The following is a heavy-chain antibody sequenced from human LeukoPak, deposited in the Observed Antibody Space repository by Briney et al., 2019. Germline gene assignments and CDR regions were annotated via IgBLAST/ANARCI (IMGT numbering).Heavy chain of an antibody. Sequence: GGSLRLSCAASGFTFSSYAMSWVRQAPRKGLEWVSLISGSGDKTYYADSVKGRFTISRDNSKNTLYLQVNSLRADDTAVYYCAKDDPNDYKPWIYWGQGTLVIVSS. V-gene: IGHV3-23*01. CDR1: GFTFSSYA. CDR3: AKDDPNDYKPWIY. CDR2: ISGSGDKT. D-gene: IGHD4-11*01. J-gene: IGHJ4*02.